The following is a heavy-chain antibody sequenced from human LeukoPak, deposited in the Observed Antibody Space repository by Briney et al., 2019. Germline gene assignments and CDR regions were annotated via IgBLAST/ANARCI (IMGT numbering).Heavy chain of an antibody. CDR1: GYTFIDYS. CDR3: ARDFFSEITYHGEIAYFDQ. V-gene: IGHV1-2*02. D-gene: IGHD3-16*01. CDR2: INPNSGAT. J-gene: IGHJ4*02. Sequence: ASVKVSCKTSGYTFIDYSIHWVRQAPGQGLEWMGWINPNSGATNYAQKFQGRVTVTRDTSISTAYMEVTRLKSDDTAIYYCARDFFSEITYHGEIAYFDQWGPGTLVSVSS.